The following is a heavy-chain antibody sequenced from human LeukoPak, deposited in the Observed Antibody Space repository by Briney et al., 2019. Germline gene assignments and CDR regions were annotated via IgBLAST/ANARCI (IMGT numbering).Heavy chain of an antibody. CDR1: GGSISSYY. CDR2: IYTSGST. CDR3: AGSEAIGEFDY. D-gene: IGHD3-10*01. V-gene: IGHV4-4*09. J-gene: IGHJ4*02. Sequence: PSETLSLTCTVSGGSISSYYWSWIRQPPGKGLEWIGYIYTSGSTNYNPSLKSRVTISVDTSKNQFSLKLSSVTAADTAVYYCAGSEAIGEFDYWGQGTLVTVSS.